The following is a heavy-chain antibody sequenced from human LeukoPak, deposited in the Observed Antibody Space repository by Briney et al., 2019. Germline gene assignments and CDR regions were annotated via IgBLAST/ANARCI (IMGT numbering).Heavy chain of an antibody. CDR1: GGSFSGYY. CDR3: ASSGSHHY. Sequence: SETLSLTCAVYGGSFSGYYWSWIRQPPGKGLEWIGEINHSGSTNYNPSLKSRVTISVDTSKHQCSLHLSSVPAADTAVYYCASSGSHHYWGQGNLVTVSS. J-gene: IGHJ4*02. D-gene: IGHD1-26*01. V-gene: IGHV4-34*01. CDR2: INHSGST.